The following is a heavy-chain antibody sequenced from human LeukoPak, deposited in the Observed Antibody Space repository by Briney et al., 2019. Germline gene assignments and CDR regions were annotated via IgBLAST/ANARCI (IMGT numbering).Heavy chain of an antibody. J-gene: IGHJ5*02. Sequence: SETLSLTCTVSGGSISSDIYYWGWLRPPPGKGREWIGTIYYGGSTYYNPSLKNQVPISVDTSKNQISLKLSSVTAADTAVYYCARLRPGNDGGYYFDPWGQGTLATVSS. CDR2: IYYGGST. CDR3: ARLRPGNDGGYYFDP. V-gene: IGHV4-39*01. CDR1: GGSISSDIYY. D-gene: IGHD3-3*01.